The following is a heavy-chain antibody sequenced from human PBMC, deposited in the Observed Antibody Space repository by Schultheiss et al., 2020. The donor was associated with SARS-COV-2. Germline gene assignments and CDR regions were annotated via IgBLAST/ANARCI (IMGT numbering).Heavy chain of an antibody. CDR3: ARDQPDILTGYYGGFRGDNWFDP. D-gene: IGHD3-9*01. J-gene: IGHJ5*02. CDR2: INPNSGGT. V-gene: IGHV1-2*02. CDR1: GYTFTGYY. Sequence: ASVKVSCKASGYTFTGYYMHWVRQAPGQGLEWMGWINPNSGGTNYAQKLQGRVTMTTDTSTSTAYMELRSLRSDDTAVYYCARDQPDILTGYYGGFRGDNWFDPWGQGTLVTVSS.